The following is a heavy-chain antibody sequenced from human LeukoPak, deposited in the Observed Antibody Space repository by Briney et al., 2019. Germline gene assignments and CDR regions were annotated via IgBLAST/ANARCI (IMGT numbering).Heavy chain of an antibody. CDR3: ARQSSGYYYMDAFDI. CDR1: GGXISSYY. J-gene: IGHJ3*02. Sequence: SETLSLTCTVSGGXISSYYWSWIRQPPGKGLEWIGYIYYSGSTNYNPSLKSRVTISVDTSKNQFSLKLSSVTAADTAVYYCARQSSGYYYMDAFDIWGQGTMVTASS. D-gene: IGHD3-22*01. CDR2: IYYSGST. V-gene: IGHV4-59*08.